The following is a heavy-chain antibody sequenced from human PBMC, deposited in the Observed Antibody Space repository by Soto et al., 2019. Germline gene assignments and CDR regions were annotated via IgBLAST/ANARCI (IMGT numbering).Heavy chain of an antibody. V-gene: IGHV3-74*01. J-gene: IGHJ5*01. CDR2: VNTDGSAT. CDR1: GFTFGRYV. CDR3: VREPGAFSSSWSHHFDS. Sequence: EVQLVESGGRLVQPGGSLRLSCEASGFTFGRYVMHWVRQVPGKGLAWVSRVNTDGSATIYAQSVKARFIISRDNVRNTVDVDMDSLRAEDSAVYFCVREPGAFSSSWSHHFDSWGQGTLVTVSS. D-gene: IGHD2-2*01.